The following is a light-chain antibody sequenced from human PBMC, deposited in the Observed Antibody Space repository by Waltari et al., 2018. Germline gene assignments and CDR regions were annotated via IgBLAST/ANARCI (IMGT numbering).Light chain of an antibody. CDR1: QSVSSSY. CDR3: QQYGSSPGT. V-gene: IGKV3-20*01. Sequence: EIVLTQSPGTLSLSPGERATLSCRASQSVSSSYLAWYQQKPGQAPSLLIDGASSRGTGIPDRFSGSGSGTDFTLTISRLEPEDLAVYYCQQYGSSPGTFGQGTKVEIK. CDR2: GAS. J-gene: IGKJ1*01.